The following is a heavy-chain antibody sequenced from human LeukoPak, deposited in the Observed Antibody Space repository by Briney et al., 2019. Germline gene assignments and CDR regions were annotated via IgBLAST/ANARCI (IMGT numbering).Heavy chain of an antibody. V-gene: IGHV3-23*01. CDR2: ISGGGGGT. CDR3: AKRDNSGSYYFDY. D-gene: IGHD6-25*01. Sequence: PGGSLRLSCTASGFTFNYYGVSWVRQAPGKGLEWVSTISGGGGGTFYADSVKGRFTISRDNSKNMLYLQMNSLRVEDTAVYYCAKRDNSGSYYFDYWGQGTLVTVSS. J-gene: IGHJ4*02. CDR1: GFTFNYYG.